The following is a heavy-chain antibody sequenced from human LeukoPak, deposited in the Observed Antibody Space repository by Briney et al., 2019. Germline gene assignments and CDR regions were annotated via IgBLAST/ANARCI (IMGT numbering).Heavy chain of an antibody. CDR1: GLTFSSRS. CDR2: IRSSGSGSTT. J-gene: IGHJ5*02. V-gene: IGHV3-48*01. D-gene: IGHD1-20*01. Sequence: GGSLRLSCAASGLTFSSRSMNRVRQAPGKGLEWISHIRSSGSGSTTYYTDSVKGRFTISRDNAKNSLYLQMNSLRAEDTAVYYCARVGITGTTSWFDPWGQGTLVTVSS. CDR3: ARVGITGTTSWFDP.